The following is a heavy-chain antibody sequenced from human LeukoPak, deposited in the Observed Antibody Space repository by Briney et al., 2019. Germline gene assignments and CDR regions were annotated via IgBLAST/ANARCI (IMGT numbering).Heavy chain of an antibody. Sequence: GKSLRLSCAASGFTFSGYPIHWVRQAPGKGLEWVAVISYDGSNKYYADSVKGRFTISRDNSKNTLYLQMNSLRAEDTAVYYCARDEGYCSRTSGYGASKGMDVWGQGTAVIVSS. V-gene: IGHV3-30-3*01. CDR1: GFTFSGYP. CDR2: ISYDGSNK. D-gene: IGHD2-2*01. J-gene: IGHJ6*02. CDR3: ARDEGYCSRTSGYGASKGMDV.